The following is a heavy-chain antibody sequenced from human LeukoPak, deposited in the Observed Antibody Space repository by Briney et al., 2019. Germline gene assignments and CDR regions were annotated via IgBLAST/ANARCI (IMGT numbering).Heavy chain of an antibody. J-gene: IGHJ3*02. V-gene: IGHV5-51*01. Sequence: RGESLKISCKGSGYSFASYWIAWVRQMPGKGLEWMGIIYPADSDTRYSPSFQGQVTISADKSISTAYLQWSSLKASDTAKYYCARATICSDTSCRRTWGAFDIWGQGTMVTVSS. CDR2: IYPADSDT. CDR1: GYSFASYW. D-gene: IGHD2-2*01. CDR3: ARATICSDTSCRRTWGAFDI.